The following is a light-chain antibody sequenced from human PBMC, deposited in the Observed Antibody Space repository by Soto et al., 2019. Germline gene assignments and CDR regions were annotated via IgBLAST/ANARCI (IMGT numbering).Light chain of an antibody. Sequence: QSALTQPPSVSGSPGQSVTISCTGTSSDVGSYNRVSWYQQSPGTAPKLMIYEVSNRPSGVPDRFSGSKSGNTASLTISGLQAEDEADYYCSSSTSSSTWVFGGGTQLTVL. J-gene: IGLJ7*01. CDR1: SSDVGSYNR. V-gene: IGLV2-18*02. CDR3: SSSTSSSTWV. CDR2: EVS.